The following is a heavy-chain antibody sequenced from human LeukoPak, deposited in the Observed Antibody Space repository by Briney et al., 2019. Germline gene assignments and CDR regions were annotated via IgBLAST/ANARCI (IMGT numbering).Heavy chain of an antibody. V-gene: IGHV4-39*01. CDR2: INHSGST. D-gene: IGHD3-10*01. Sequence: SETLSLTCTVSGGSISSSSYYWSWIRQPPGKGLEWIGEINHSGSTNYNPSLKSRVTISVDTSKNQFSLKLSSVTAADTAVYYCARHRPLPILKWFGELLSRYYFDYWGQGTLVTVSS. J-gene: IGHJ4*02. CDR3: ARHRPLPILKWFGELLSRYYFDY. CDR1: GGSISSSSYY.